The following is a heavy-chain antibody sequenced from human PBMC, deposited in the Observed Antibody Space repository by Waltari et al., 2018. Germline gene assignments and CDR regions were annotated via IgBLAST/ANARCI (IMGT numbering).Heavy chain of an antibody. V-gene: IGHV3-23*01. D-gene: IGHD3-9*01. J-gene: IGHJ4*03. CDR1: GFTFSSYA. CDR2: LSGSGGST. Sequence: EVQLLESGGGLVQHGGSLRLSCAASGFTFSSYAMSWVRQAPGQGLEWVSALSGSGGSTYYADSVQGRFTISRDKAKHTRYLQMNSLRAEDTAVYYCAKSYDWLLFALDYWGQGTTVTGSS. CDR3: AKSYDWLLFALDY.